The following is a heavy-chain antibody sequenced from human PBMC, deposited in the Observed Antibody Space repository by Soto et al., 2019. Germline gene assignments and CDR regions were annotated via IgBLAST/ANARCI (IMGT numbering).Heavy chain of an antibody. J-gene: IGHJ4*02. Sequence: GGSLRLSCAASGFTFSSYAMSWVRQAPGKGLEWVSAISGSGGSTYYADSVKDRFTISRDNSKNTLYLQMNSLRAEDTAVYYCAKGWVPASYFDYWGQGTLVTVSS. CDR3: AKGWVPASYFDY. D-gene: IGHD1-1*01. CDR1: GFTFSSYA. V-gene: IGHV3-23*01. CDR2: ISGSGGST.